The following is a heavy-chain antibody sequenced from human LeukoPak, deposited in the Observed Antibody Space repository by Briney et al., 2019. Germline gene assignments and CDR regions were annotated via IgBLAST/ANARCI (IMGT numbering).Heavy chain of an antibody. Sequence: SETLSLTCTVSGGSISRCYLIWIRQPPGKGLEWIGYSYYSGMSNYNPSLTQRVTISVDRSKHQLSLQVSYASAADTAVYFCATSTMPDILASVYGFDIWGQGTMVTVSS. J-gene: IGHJ3*02. CDR3: ATSTMPDILASVYGFDI. V-gene: IGHV4-59*08. D-gene: IGHD3-9*01. CDR2: SYYSGMS. CDR1: GGSISRCY.